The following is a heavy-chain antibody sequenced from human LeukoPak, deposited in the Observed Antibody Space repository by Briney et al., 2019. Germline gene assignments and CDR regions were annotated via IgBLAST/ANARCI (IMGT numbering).Heavy chain of an antibody. D-gene: IGHD3-22*01. V-gene: IGHV3-21*01. J-gene: IGHJ3*02. CDR3: ARDWYYYDSSGDAFDI. CDR2: ISSSSSYI. CDR1: GFTFRSYS. Sequence: GGSLRLSCAASGFTFRSYSMNWVRQAPGKGLEWVSSISSSSSYIYYADSVKGRFTISRDNAKNSLYLQMNSLRAEDTAVYYCARDWYYYDSSGDAFDIWGQGTMVTVSS.